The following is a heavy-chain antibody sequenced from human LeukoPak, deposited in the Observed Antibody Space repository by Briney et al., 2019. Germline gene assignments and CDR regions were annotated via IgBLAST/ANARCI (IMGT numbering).Heavy chain of an antibody. J-gene: IGHJ3*01. D-gene: IGHD3-22*01. V-gene: IGHV3-23*01. CDR2: ISNGGGST. CDR3: ARRPRDTSGYYLGAFHD. CDR1: GFTFSSYA. Sequence: GGSLRLSCAASGFTFSSYAMGWVRQAPGKGLEWVSAISNGGGSTYYADSVKGRFTISRDNSKNTLFLHMSSLRAEDTAVYFCARRPRDTSGYYLGAFHDWGQGTTVTVSS.